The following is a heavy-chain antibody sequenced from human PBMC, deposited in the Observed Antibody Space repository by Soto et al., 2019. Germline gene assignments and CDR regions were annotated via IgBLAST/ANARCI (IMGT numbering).Heavy chain of an antibody. V-gene: IGHV4-59*01. CDR1: GASISSYH. CDR3: AAAVPAEYVFPYYYMDV. CDR2: IYYYGSA. J-gene: IGHJ6*03. Sequence: QVRLQESGPGLVKPSETLSLTCTVSGASISSYHWSWIRQSPGKGLERIGYIYYYGSANYNPSLKSRVTISVDTSKNQVSLTLTSVTAADTGVYYCAAAVPAEYVFPYYYMDVWGKGTTVTVSS. D-gene: IGHD3-16*01.